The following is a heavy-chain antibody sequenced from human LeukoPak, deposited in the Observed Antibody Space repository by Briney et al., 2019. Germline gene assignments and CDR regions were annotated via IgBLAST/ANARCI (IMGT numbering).Heavy chain of an antibody. J-gene: IGHJ4*02. V-gene: IGHV5-51*01. D-gene: IGHD4-23*01. CDR1: GYSFTSYW. CDR2: IYPGDSDT. CDR3: ARRNVVTSNFDY. Sequence: GESLKISCKASGYSFTSYWIGWVCQMPGKGLEWMGIIYPGDSDTRYSPSFQGQVTISADKSISTAHLQWSSLKASDTAVYYCARRNVVTSNFDYWGQGTLVTVSS.